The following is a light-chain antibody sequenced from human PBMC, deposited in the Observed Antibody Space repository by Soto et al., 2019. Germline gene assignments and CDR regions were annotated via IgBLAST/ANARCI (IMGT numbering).Light chain of an antibody. V-gene: IGLV6-57*04. CDR1: SGSIASNY. Sequence: FMLTQPHSVSESPGKTVTISCTRSSGSIASNYVQWYQQRPGSAPTTVIYEDNQRPSGVPDRFSGSIDSSSNSASLTISGLKTEDEADYYCQSDDSNVVFGGGTKLTVL. CDR3: QSDDSNVV. J-gene: IGLJ2*01. CDR2: EDN.